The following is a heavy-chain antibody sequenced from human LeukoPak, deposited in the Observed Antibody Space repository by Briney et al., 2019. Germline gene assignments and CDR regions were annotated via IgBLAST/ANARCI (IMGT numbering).Heavy chain of an antibody. V-gene: IGHV3-20*04. J-gene: IGHJ4*02. CDR3: ARDDCSGGSCYGY. D-gene: IGHD2-15*01. CDR2: INWNGGST. CDR1: GFTFDDYG. Sequence: PGGSLRLSCAASGFTFDDYGMSWVRQAPGKGLKWVSGINWNGGSTAYADSVKGRFTISRDNAKNFLYLQMNTLRAEDAALYYCARDDCSGGSCYGYWGQGTLVTVSS.